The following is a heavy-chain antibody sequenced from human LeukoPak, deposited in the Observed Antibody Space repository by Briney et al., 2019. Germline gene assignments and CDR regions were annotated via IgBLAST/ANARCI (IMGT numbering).Heavy chain of an antibody. V-gene: IGHV4-59*01. CDR1: GGSISSYY. CDR3: VRIAGYYMDV. J-gene: IGHJ6*03. Sequence: SETLSLTCTVSGGSISSYYWSWIRQPPGKGLEWIGYIYCSGSTNYNPSLRSRVTISVDTSKNQFSLKLSSVTAADTAVYYCVRIAGYYMDVWGKGTTVTVSS. D-gene: IGHD6-13*01. CDR2: IYCSGST.